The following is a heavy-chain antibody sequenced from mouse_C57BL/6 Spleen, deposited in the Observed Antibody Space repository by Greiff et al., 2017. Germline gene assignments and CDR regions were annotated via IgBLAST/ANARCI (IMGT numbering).Heavy chain of an antibody. CDR1: GYAFSSSW. D-gene: IGHD4-1*02. CDR2: IYPGDGDT. J-gene: IGHJ1*03. V-gene: IGHV1-82*01. Sequence: QVQLQQSGPELVKPGASVKISCKASGYAFSSSWMHWVKQRPGKGLEWIGRIYPGDGDTNYNGKFKGKATLTADKSSSTAYMHIISLTSDDSAVYFCAISPNLYWYFDVWGTGTTVTVSS. CDR3: AISPNLYWYFDV.